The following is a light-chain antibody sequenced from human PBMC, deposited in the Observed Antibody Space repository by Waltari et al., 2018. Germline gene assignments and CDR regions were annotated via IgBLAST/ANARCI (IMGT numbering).Light chain of an antibody. J-gene: IGKJ3*01. CDR2: WAS. Sequence: DIVMSQSPDSLAVAVGERATIQRRYSQSLSYRYNNRNYLAWCQQRPGQPPKLLIYWASLRESGVPDRFSGSGSGTDFTLTISSLQAEDVAIYYCHQYYTTPFTFGPGTTVDIK. CDR3: HQYYTTPFT. CDR1: QSLSYRYNNRNY. V-gene: IGKV4-1*01.